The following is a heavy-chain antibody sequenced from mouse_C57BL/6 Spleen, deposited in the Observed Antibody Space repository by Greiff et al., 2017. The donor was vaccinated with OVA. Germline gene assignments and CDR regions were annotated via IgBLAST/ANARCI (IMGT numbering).Heavy chain of an antibody. V-gene: IGHV6-3*01. CDR1: GFTFSNYW. Sequence: EVKVEESGGGLVQPGGSMKLSCVASGFTFSNYWMNWVRQSPEKGLEWVAQIRLKSDNYATHYAESVKGRFTISRDDSKSSVYLQMNNLRAEDTGIYYCTGRATVVPSDYWGQGTTLTVSS. CDR3: TGRATVVPSDY. J-gene: IGHJ2*01. CDR2: IRLKSDNYAT. D-gene: IGHD1-1*01.